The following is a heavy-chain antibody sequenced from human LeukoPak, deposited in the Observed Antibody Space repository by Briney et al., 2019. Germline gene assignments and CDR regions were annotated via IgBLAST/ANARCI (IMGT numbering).Heavy chain of an antibody. J-gene: IGHJ4*02. CDR2: IYGSGVSI. D-gene: IGHD1-26*01. Sequence: RTGGSLRLSCVASGFTFEKYVMNWVRQAPGKGLEWLATIYGSGVSISYADSVKGRFTISRDNSNNTLYLQMNSLRVEDTAMYFCAKDLGWELPAEAYWGQGILVTVSS. CDR3: AKDLGWELPAEAY. V-gene: IGHV3-23*01. CDR1: GFTFEKYV.